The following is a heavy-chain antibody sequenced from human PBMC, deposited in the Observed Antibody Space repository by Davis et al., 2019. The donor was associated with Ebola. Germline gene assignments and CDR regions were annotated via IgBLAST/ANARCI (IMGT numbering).Heavy chain of an antibody. J-gene: IGHJ4*02. Sequence: AASVKVSCKVSGGTFSTYSISWVRQAPGQGLERMGGIIPIFDRTNYAQKFQGKVTITADESTTTAYLDVSSLRSEDTAVYYCARDGSLDSLEFWGQGTLVTVSS. CDR1: GGTFSTYS. V-gene: IGHV1-69*13. D-gene: IGHD2-2*03. CDR2: IIPIFDRT. CDR3: ARDGSLDSLEF.